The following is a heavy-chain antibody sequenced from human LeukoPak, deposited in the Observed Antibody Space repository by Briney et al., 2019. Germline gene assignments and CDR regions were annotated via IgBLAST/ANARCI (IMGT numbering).Heavy chain of an antibody. CDR2: IYYGGST. Sequence: SETLSLTCTVSDDSINIHTYYWGWIRQPPGKGLEWIGSIYYGGSTYYNPSLKSRVTISIDRSKNQFSLKLKSVTAADTAVYYCAREDRSTVARGIVVGPLDYWGQGTLVTVSS. CDR3: AREDRSTVARGIVVGPLDY. V-gene: IGHV4-39*07. D-gene: IGHD3-10*01. CDR1: DDSINIHTYY. J-gene: IGHJ4*02.